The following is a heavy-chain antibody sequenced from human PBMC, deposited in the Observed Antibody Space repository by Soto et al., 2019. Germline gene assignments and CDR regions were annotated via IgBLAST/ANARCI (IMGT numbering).Heavy chain of an antibody. D-gene: IGHD3-22*01. V-gene: IGHV1-2*04. CDR3: ARGSYDSSGYYFTAPNFDY. J-gene: IGHJ4*02. CDR2: INPNSGGT. Sequence: ASVKVSCKASGYTFTGYYMHWVRQAPGQGLEWMGWINPNSGGTNYAQKFQGWVTMTRDTSISTAYMELSRLRSDDTAVYYCARGSYDSSGYYFTAPNFDYWGQGTLVTV. CDR1: GYTFTGYY.